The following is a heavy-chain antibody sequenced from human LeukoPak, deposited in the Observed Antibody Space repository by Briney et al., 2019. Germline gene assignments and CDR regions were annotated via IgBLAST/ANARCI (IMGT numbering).Heavy chain of an antibody. CDR3: AREHHSTNEGTVAFDI. CDR1: GGTFSSYA. CDR2: IIPIFGTA. D-gene: IGHD2-8*01. V-gene: IGHV1-69*13. J-gene: IGHJ3*02. Sequence: ASVKVSCKASGGTFSSYAISWVRQAPGQGLEWMGGIIPIFGTANYAQKFQGRVTIPADESTSTAYMELSSLRSEDTAVYYCAREHHSTNEGTVAFDIWGQGTMVTVSS.